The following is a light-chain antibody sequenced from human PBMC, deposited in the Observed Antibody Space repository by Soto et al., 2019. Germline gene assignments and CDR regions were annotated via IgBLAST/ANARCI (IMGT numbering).Light chain of an antibody. CDR2: KAS. V-gene: IGKV1-5*03. CDR1: QSISTW. Sequence: DIQMTQSPSTLSAFVGDRVTITCRASQSISTWLAWYQQKPGKAPNLLIYKASTLEIGVPPRFSGSGSGTEFTLTISSLQPDDFATYYCQQYDSYSSITFGQGTRLEIK. J-gene: IGKJ5*01. CDR3: QQYDSYSSIT.